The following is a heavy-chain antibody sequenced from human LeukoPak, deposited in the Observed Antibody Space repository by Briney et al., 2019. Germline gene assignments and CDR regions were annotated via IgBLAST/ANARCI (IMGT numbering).Heavy chain of an antibody. CDR2: INHSGST. CDR1: GGSLTSYY. CDR3: ARDIITGPPRFDY. D-gene: IGHD1-14*01. V-gene: IGHV4-34*01. J-gene: IGHJ4*02. Sequence: SEPLPLTCTVSGGSLTSYYWRWLRQPAAERLGWIGEINHSGSTNYNPSLKSRVTISVDTSKNQFSLKLSSVTAADTAVYYCARDIITGPPRFDYWGQGTLVTVSS.